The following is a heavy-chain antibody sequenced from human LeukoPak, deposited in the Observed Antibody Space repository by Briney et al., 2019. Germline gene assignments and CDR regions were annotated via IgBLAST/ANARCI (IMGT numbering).Heavy chain of an antibody. J-gene: IGHJ5*02. V-gene: IGHV1-69*13. Sequence: ASVKVSCKASGGTFSSYAISWVRQAPGQGLEWTGGIIPIFGTANYAQKFQGRVTITADESTSTAYMELSSLRSEDTAVYYCAREYVGYCSGGSCYPNWFDPWGQGTLVTVSS. CDR3: AREYVGYCSGGSCYPNWFDP. CDR2: IIPIFGTA. CDR1: GGTFSSYA. D-gene: IGHD2-15*01.